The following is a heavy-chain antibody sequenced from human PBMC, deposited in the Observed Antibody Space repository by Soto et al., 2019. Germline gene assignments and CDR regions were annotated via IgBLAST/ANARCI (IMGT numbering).Heavy chain of an antibody. Sequence: EMQLVESGGRLVQPGGSLRLSCAASGFIFSDQYMDWVRQAPGKGLEWVGRIRKKVNGYTTEYAASVKGGFTVSRDDSKNSLYLQMNSLKTEDTAVYYCARDLGGAPYVDLWGRGTLVTVSS. CDR2: IRKKVNGYTT. CDR1: GFIFSDQY. D-gene: IGHD3-16*01. V-gene: IGHV3-72*01. J-gene: IGHJ2*01. CDR3: ARDLGGAPYVDL.